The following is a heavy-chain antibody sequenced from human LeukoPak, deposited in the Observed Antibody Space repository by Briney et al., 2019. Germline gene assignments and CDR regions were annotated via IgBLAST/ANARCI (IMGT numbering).Heavy chain of an antibody. CDR2: IYPADSDT. D-gene: IGHD2/OR15-2a*01. CDR1: GYSFTDYW. V-gene: IGHV5-51*01. Sequence: GESLKISCQGSGYSFTDYWVAWVRQKPGKGLEWMGVIYPADSDTRYNPSFEGQVTVSADKSISAAYLHWSSRQASARRIYYCAGQHFDGNSGFDYWGQGTQVTVSS. J-gene: IGHJ4*02. CDR3: AGQHFDGNSGFDY.